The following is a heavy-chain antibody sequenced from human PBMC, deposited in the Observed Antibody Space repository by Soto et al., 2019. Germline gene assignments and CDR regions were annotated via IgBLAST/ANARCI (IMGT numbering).Heavy chain of an antibody. CDR3: ARAVAVGYFDY. CDR2: ISYDGSNK. D-gene: IGHD6-19*01. J-gene: IGHJ4*02. Sequence: GGSLRLSCAASGFTFSSYAMHWVRQAPGKGLEWVAVISYDGSNKYYADSVKGRFTISRDNSKNTLYLQMNSLRAEDTAVYYCARAVAVGYFDYWGQGTLVTVSS. CDR1: GFTFSSYA. V-gene: IGHV3-30-3*01.